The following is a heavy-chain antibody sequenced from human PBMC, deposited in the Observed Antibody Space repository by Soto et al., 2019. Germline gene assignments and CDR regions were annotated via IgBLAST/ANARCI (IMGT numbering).Heavy chain of an antibody. CDR3: GSRDYMTTVTAVSYYYGMDV. CDR1: GGTFSSYA. J-gene: IGHJ6*02. Sequence: SVKVSCKASGGTFSSYAISWVRQAPGQGLEWMGGIIPIFGTANYAQKFQGRVTITADESTSTAYMELSSLRSEDTAVYYCGSRDYMTTVTAVSYYYGMDVWGQGTTVTVS. CDR2: IIPIFGTA. V-gene: IGHV1-69*13. D-gene: IGHD4-4*01.